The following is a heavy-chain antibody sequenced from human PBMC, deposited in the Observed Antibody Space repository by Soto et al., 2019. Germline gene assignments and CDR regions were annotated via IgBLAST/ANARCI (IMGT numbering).Heavy chain of an antibody. Sequence: XATLSLIFTVSGGSISSYYWSWIRQPPGKGLEWIGYIYYSVSTNYNPSLKSRVTISVDTSKNQFSLKLSSVTAADTAVYYCARDRYGDNWFDPWGQGTLVT. D-gene: IGHD4-17*01. CDR2: IYYSVST. CDR3: ARDRYGDNWFDP. J-gene: IGHJ5*02. CDR1: GGSISSYY. V-gene: IGHV4-59*01.